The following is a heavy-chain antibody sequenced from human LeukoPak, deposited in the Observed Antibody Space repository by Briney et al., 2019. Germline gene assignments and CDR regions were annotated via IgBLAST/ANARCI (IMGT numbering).Heavy chain of an antibody. V-gene: IGHV4-30-2*01. CDR1: GGSISSGGYS. J-gene: IGHJ4*02. D-gene: IGHD3-16*02. Sequence: TLSLTCAVSGGSISSGGYSWSWVRQPPGRGLEWIGYIYHSGSTYYNPSLKSRVTISVDRSKNQFSLKLSSVTAADTAVYYCARGRRNYRYYFDYWGQGTLVTVSS. CDR2: IYHSGST. CDR3: ARGRRNYRYYFDY.